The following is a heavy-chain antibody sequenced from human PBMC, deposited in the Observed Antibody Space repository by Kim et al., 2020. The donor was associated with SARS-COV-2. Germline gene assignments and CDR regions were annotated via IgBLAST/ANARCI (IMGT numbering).Heavy chain of an antibody. V-gene: IGHV3-72*01. Sequence: NGRFTISRDDSKNSLYLQMSSLKAEDTAVYYCAREARGYSYGYYYYYMDVWGKGTTVTVSS. D-gene: IGHD5-18*01. J-gene: IGHJ6*03. CDR3: AREARGYSYGYYYYYMDV.